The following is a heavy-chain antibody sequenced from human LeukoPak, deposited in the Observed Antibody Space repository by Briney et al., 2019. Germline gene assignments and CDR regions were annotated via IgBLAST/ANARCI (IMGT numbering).Heavy chain of an antibody. Sequence: PGGSLRLSCAASGFTFSSYSMNWVRQAPGKGLEWVSSIGSGGTTYYADSVKGRFTISRDNSKNTLYLQMTSLRAEDTAVYYCAKDGGSGNRQQLGYWGQGSLATVSS. D-gene: IGHD6-13*01. CDR1: GFTFSSYS. CDR2: IGSGGTT. V-gene: IGHV3-23*01. CDR3: AKDGGSGNRQQLGY. J-gene: IGHJ4*02.